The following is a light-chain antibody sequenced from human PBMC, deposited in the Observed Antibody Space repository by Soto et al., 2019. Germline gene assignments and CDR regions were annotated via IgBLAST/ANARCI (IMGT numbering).Light chain of an antibody. V-gene: IGKV3-11*01. CDR2: DAS. Sequence: ENVLTQSPATLSLSPGERATLSCRASQSVSNYLAWYQQKPGQAPRLLIYDASNRATGVPARFSGSGSGTDFTLTISGLEPEDFSVYYCQQRSNWLTFGGGTKVEIK. CDR1: QSVSNY. J-gene: IGKJ4*01. CDR3: QQRSNWLT.